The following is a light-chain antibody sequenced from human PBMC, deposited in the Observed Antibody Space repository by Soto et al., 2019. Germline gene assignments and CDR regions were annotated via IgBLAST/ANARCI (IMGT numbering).Light chain of an antibody. J-gene: IGLJ1*01. V-gene: IGLV2-23*01. CDR3: CSYAGSSTFYA. CDR2: EGS. CDR1: SSDVGSYNL. Sequence: QSALTQPASVSGSPGQSITISCTGTSSDVGSYNLVSWYQQHPGKAPKLMIYEGSKRPSGVFNRFSGSKSGNTASLTISGLQAEDDADYYCCSYAGSSTFYAFGTGTKLTGL.